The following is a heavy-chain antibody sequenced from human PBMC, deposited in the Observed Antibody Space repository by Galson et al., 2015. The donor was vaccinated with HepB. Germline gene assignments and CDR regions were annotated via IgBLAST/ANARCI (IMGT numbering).Heavy chain of an antibody. J-gene: IGHJ6*02. Sequence: SLRLSCAASGFTFSSYDMRWVRQATGKGLEWVSAIGTAGDPYYPGSVKGRFTISRENAKNSLYLQMNSLRAGDTAVYYCARGGYCSSTSCWRRGVYYYYGMDVWGQGTTVTVSS. CDR3: ARGGYCSSTSCWRRGVYYYYGMDV. V-gene: IGHV3-13*05. D-gene: IGHD2-2*01. CDR1: GFTFSSYD. CDR2: IGTAGDP.